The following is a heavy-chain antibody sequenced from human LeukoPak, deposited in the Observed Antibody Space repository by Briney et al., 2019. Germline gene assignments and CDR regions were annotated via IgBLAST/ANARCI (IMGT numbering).Heavy chain of an antibody. J-gene: IGHJ6*03. CDR1: GGSITSYY. CDR2: TYYSGST. D-gene: IGHD3-3*01. Sequence: SETLSLTCTVSGGSITSYYWSWIRQPPGKGLEWIGYTYYSGSTNYNPSLKSRVTISVDTSKNQFSLKLSSVTAADTAVYYCARDKDFGVAYYLDVWGKGTTVTVSS. CDR3: ARDKDFGVAYYLDV. V-gene: IGHV4-59*01.